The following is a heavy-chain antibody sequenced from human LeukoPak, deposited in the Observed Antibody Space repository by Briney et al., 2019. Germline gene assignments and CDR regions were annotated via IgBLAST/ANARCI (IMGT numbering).Heavy chain of an antibody. V-gene: IGHV3-15*01. Sequence: PGGSLRLSCAASGFTFNNAWMNWVRQAPGKGLEWVGRIKSKNVGGTTDYAAPVKGRFTISRDDSKNTVYLQMDSLKIEDTAVYYCTSHAAFDPWGQGTLVTVSS. CDR1: GFTFNNAW. CDR2: IKSKNVGGTT. CDR3: TSHAAFDP. J-gene: IGHJ5*02.